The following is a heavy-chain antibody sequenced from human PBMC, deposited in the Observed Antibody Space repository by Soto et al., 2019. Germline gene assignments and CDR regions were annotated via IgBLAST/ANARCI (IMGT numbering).Heavy chain of an antibody. CDR1: CVSITSSD. Sequence: SETLSLTCTASCVSITSSDLSWIRRPPGKGLEWIAYIYDTGISGYTPSTSYNPSLKSRVTMSVDTSKSQFSLKLTSVTAADTAVYYCARGEDAFFYYGLDVWGQGITVTVSS. J-gene: IGHJ6*02. CDR3: ARGEDAFFYYGLDV. V-gene: IGHV4-59*01. CDR2: IYDTGISGYTPST.